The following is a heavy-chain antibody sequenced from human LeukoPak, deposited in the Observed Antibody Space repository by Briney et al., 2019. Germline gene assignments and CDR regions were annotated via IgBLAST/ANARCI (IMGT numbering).Heavy chain of an antibody. J-gene: IGHJ4*02. CDR2: MNPNSGNT. V-gene: IGHV1-8*01. CDR3: ARSSGGVRRRTDY. CDR1: GYTFISYD. D-gene: IGHD3-16*01. Sequence: GASVKVSCKASGYTFISYDINWVRQATGQALEWLGWMNPNSGNTDYAQKFQGSVTMTRSTSINTAYMELSNLTSEDTAVYYCARSSGGVRRRTDYWGQGTLVTVSS.